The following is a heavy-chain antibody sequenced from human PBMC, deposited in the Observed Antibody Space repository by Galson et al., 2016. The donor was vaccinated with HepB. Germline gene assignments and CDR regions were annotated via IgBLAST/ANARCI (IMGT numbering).Heavy chain of an antibody. CDR2: VNPSNGRT. D-gene: IGHD4-11*01. CDR1: GYTFTSYY. V-gene: IGHV1-46*01. J-gene: IGHJ6*03. CDR3: ARGGSTYYTYYYYYMEV. Sequence: SVKVSCKASGYTFTSYYLHWVRQAPGQGLEWMGMVNPSNGRTKYAQKFQARISMTRDTPTSRVHMELRTLRSDDTAMYYCARGGSTYYTYYYYYMEVWGKGTTVTVAS.